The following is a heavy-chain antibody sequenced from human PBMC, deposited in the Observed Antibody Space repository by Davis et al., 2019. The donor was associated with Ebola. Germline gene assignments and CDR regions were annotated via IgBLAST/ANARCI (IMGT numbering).Heavy chain of an antibody. CDR3: ARDPIYYDSSGYYPSYYYYGMDV. J-gene: IGHJ6*02. CDR1: GYSISSGYY. CDR2: IYHSGST. V-gene: IGHV4-38-2*02. D-gene: IGHD3-22*01. Sequence: MPGGSLRLSCTVSGYSISSGYYWGWIRQPPGKGLEWIGSIYHSGSTYYNPSLKSRVTISVDTSKNQFSLKLSSVTAADTAVYYCARDPIYYDSSGYYPSYYYYGMDVWGQGTTVTVSS.